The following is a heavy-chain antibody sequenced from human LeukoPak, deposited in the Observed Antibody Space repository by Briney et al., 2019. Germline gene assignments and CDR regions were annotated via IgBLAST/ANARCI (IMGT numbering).Heavy chain of an antibody. D-gene: IGHD4-11*01. CDR1: GFTFSSYW. V-gene: IGHV3-7*01. Sequence: PGVSLRLSCAASGFTFSSYWMSWVRLAPGKGLEGVGNIKGDGSEKWYVDSVKGRFTISRDNAQNSVYLQMNSLRAEDTAVYYCARDEYRSRWLHPWGQGTLVTVTS. CDR3: ARDEYRSRWLHP. J-gene: IGHJ5*02. CDR2: IKGDGSEK.